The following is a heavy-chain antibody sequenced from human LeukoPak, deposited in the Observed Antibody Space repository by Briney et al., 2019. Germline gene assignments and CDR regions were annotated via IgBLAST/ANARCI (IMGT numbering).Heavy chain of an antibody. V-gene: IGHV4-38-2*02. D-gene: IGHD5-24*01. J-gene: IGHJ4*02. CDR3: ANLEMATIGPYFDY. Sequence: SETLSLTCTVSGYSISSGYYWGWIRQPPGKGLEWIGSIYHSGSTYYNPSLKSRVTISVDTSKNQFSLKLSSVTAADTAVYYCANLEMATIGPYFDYWGQGTLVTVSS. CDR2: IYHSGST. CDR1: GYSISSGYY.